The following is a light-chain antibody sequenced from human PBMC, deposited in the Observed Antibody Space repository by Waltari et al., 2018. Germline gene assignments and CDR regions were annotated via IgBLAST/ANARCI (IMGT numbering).Light chain of an antibody. V-gene: IGLV2-23*01. CDR2: EGN. CDR1: SSDIGGYNL. J-gene: IGLJ3*02. Sequence: QSALTQPASVSGSPGQSITISCTGTSSDIGGYNLVSWYQHHPGKAPKIIIYEGNKRPSGVSYRFSGSKSGNPASLTISGLHTEDEADYYCCSYAGIGTLTFGGGTRVTVL. CDR3: CSYAGIGTLT.